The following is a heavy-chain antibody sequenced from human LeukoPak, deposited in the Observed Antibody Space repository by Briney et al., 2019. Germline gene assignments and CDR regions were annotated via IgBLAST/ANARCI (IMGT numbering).Heavy chain of an antibody. D-gene: IGHD3-16*01. J-gene: IGHJ4*02. CDR3: TRAYGYTFDS. Sequence: SETLSLTCAVSGGSISSFYWSWIRQPPGKGLEWIGYIYYSGSTNYNPSLKSRATISVDTSENQFSLNLTSVTAAATAVYYCTRAYGYTFDSWGQGTLVTVSS. CDR2: IYYSGST. V-gene: IGHV4-59*01. CDR1: GGSISSFY.